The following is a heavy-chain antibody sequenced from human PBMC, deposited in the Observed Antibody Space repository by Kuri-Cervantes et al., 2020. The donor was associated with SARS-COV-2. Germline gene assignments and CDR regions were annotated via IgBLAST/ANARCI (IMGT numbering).Heavy chain of an antibody. CDR2: ISSGSTI. CDR3: AIIGTLYNFDAFDI. V-gene: IGHV3-48*03. J-gene: IGHJ3*02. D-gene: IGHD1-1*01. CDR1: GFTFSSYE. Sequence: GESLKISCAASGFTFSSYEMNWVRQAPGKGLEWVSYISSGSTIYYADSVKGRFTISRDNAKNSLYLQTNSLRAEDTAVYYCAIIGTLYNFDAFDIWGQGTMVTVSS.